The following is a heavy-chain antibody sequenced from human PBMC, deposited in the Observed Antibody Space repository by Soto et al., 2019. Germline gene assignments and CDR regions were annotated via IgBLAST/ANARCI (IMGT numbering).Heavy chain of an antibody. CDR3: AREDIVVVVAVPHDAFDI. Sequence: GASVKVSCKASGGTFSSYAISWVRQAPGQGLEWMGGIIPIFGTANYAQKFQGRVTITVDESTSTAYMELSSLRSEDTAVYYCAREDIVVVVAVPHDAFDIWGQGTMVTVSS. CDR1: GGTFSSYA. CDR2: IIPIFGTA. V-gene: IGHV1-69*13. J-gene: IGHJ3*02. D-gene: IGHD2-15*01.